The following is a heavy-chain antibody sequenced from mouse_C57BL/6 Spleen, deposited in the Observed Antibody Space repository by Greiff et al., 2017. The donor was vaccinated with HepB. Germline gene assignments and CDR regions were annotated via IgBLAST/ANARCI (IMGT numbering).Heavy chain of an antibody. V-gene: IGHV1-62-2*01. CDR2: FYPGSGSI. J-gene: IGHJ3*01. CDR1: GYTFTEYT. Sequence: QVQLQQSGAELVKPGASVKLSCKASGYTFTEYTIHWVKQRSGQGLEWIGWFYPGSGSIKYNEKFKDKATLTADKSSSTVYMELSRLTSEEPAVYFCARLADGWERPWLAYWGQGTLVTVAA. CDR3: ARLADGWERPWLAY. D-gene: IGHD1-1*02.